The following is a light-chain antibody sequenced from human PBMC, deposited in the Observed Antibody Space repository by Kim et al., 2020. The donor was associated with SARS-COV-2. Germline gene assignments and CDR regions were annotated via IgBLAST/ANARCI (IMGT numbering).Light chain of an antibody. Sequence: SVAPGKTARITCGGDNMGSKSVHWYQQKPGQAPVVVIYYDTGRPSGVPERFSGSNSGDTATLTISRVEAGDEADYYCQVWDRSTNRVFGGGTKLTVL. V-gene: IGLV3-21*04. CDR3: QVWDRSTNRV. CDR2: YDT. CDR1: NMGSKS. J-gene: IGLJ3*02.